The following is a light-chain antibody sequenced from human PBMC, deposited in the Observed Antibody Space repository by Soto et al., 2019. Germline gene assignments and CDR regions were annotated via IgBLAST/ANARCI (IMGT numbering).Light chain of an antibody. J-gene: IGKJ1*01. CDR3: QQYNSYPWT. Sequence: DIKMSLSLSTLSANVGDRVTITCRASQSINRRLAWYQQKPGKAPNLLIYDASTLESGVPARFSGGDSGTEFTLTISSLQPDDFTTFYCQQYNSYPWTFGQ. CDR2: DAS. CDR1: QSINRR. V-gene: IGKV1-5*01.